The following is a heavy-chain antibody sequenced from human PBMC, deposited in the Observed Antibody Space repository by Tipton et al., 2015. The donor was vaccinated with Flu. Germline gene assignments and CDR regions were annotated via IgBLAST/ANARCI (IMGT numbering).Heavy chain of an antibody. CDR2: INHSGST. Sequence: TLSLTCAVYGGSFSGYYWSWIRQPPGKGLEWIGEINHSGSTNYNPSLKSRVIISVDTSKNQFSLKLSSVTAADTAVYYCARAGYSSSWTHFDYWGQGTLVTVSS. J-gene: IGHJ4*02. V-gene: IGHV4-34*01. D-gene: IGHD6-13*01. CDR3: ARAGYSSSWTHFDY. CDR1: GGSFSGYY.